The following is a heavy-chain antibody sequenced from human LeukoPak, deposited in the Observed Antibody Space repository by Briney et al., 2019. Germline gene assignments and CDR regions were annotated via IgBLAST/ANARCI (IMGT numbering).Heavy chain of an antibody. J-gene: IGHJ4*02. CDR3: ARDEYYYDSSGYYFPGGLHY. CDR2: ISSRSRTI. Sequence: PGGSLRLSCVASGFTFSSYSMNWIRQAPGKGLEWISYISSRSRTIYYADSVKGRFTISRDNAKNSLYLQMNSLRAEDTAVYYCARDEYYYDSSGYYFPGGLHYWGQGTLVIVSS. V-gene: IGHV3-48*01. CDR1: GFTFSSYS. D-gene: IGHD3-22*01.